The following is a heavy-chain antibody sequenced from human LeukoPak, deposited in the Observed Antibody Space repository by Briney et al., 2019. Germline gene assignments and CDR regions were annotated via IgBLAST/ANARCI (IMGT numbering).Heavy chain of an antibody. J-gene: IGHJ4*02. CDR2: IYYSGST. Sequence: SETLSLTCTVSGGSISSYYWSWIRQPPGKGLEWIGSIYYSGSTYYYPSLKSRVTISVDTSKNQFSLKLSSVTAADTAVYYCARRDGYDLDYWGQGTLVTVSS. V-gene: IGHV4-39*01. D-gene: IGHD5-12*01. CDR1: GGSISSYY. CDR3: ARRDGYDLDY.